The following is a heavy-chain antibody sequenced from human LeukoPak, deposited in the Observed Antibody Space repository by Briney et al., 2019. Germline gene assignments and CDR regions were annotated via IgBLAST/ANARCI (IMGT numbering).Heavy chain of an antibody. V-gene: IGHV3-15*01. Sequence: PGGSLRLSCGASGLTVSSYGMSWVRQAPGKGLEWVGRIKSKTDGGTTDYAAPVKGRFTISRDDSKNTLYLQMNSLKTEDTAVYYCTTGAGYSSSDYWGQGTLVTVSS. CDR2: IKSKTDGGTT. CDR1: GLTVSSYG. D-gene: IGHD6-13*01. J-gene: IGHJ4*02. CDR3: TTGAGYSSSDY.